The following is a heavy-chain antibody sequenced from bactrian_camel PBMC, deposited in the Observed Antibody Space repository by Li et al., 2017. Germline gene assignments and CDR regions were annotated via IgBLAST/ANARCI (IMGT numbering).Heavy chain of an antibody. V-gene: IGHV3S55*01. CDR2: RDSDGTT. CDR3: AADYFVELRIPPQRIGY. CDR1: GLPDGTWC. D-gene: IGHD1*01. J-gene: IGHJ6*01. Sequence: VQLVESGGRSVQTGGSLLLSCAISGLPDGTWCMGWFRQAPGNEREGVAVRDSDGTTTYADSVKGRFTISKDNAKSTLYLEMKEMKPEDTAMYYCAADYFVELRIPPQRIGYWGQGTQVTVS.